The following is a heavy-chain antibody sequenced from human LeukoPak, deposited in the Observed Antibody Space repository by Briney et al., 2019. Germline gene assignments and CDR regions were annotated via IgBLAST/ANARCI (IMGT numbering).Heavy chain of an antibody. Sequence: PSETLSLTCTVSGGSISSYYWNWIRQPPRKGLEWIGYIYYSGSTNYNTSLKSRLTISVDTSKNQFSLKLSSVTAADTAVYYCARYVWGSYPTFEDYWGQGTLVTVSS. CDR1: GGSISSYY. D-gene: IGHD3-16*01. CDR2: IYYSGST. J-gene: IGHJ4*02. V-gene: IGHV4-59*01. CDR3: ARYVWGSYPTFEDY.